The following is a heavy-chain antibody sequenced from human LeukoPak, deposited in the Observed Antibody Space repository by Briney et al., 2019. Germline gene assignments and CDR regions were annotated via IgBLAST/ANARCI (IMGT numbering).Heavy chain of an antibody. CDR1: GYTSTGYY. Sequence: ASVKVSCKASGYTSTGYYMHWVRQAPGQGLEWMGWINPNSGGTNYAQKFQGRVTMTRDTSISTAYMELSRLRSDDTAVYYCAREEQQLVRRWFDPWGQGTLVTVSS. V-gene: IGHV1-2*02. J-gene: IGHJ5*02. D-gene: IGHD6-13*01. CDR3: AREEQQLVRRWFDP. CDR2: INPNSGGT.